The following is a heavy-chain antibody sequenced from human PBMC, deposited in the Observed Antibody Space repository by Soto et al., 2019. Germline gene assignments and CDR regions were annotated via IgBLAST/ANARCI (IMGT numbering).Heavy chain of an antibody. CDR2: ISWDGGST. D-gene: IGHD3-22*01. J-gene: IGHJ4*02. CDR1: GFTFDDYT. Sequence: GSLRLSCAASGFTFDDYTMHWVRQAPGRGLEWVSLISWDGGSTYYADSVKGRFTISRDNSKNSLYLQMNSLRTEDTALYYCAKDPPNDSSGYYWPYYFEYWGQGTLVTVSS. V-gene: IGHV3-43*01. CDR3: AKDPPNDSSGYYWPYYFEY.